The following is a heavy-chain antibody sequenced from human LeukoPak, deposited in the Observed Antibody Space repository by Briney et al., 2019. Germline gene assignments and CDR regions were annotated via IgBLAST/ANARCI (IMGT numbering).Heavy chain of an antibody. CDR2: ISGSGGST. CDR3: AKGTMVRGVIITPADYYYYYGMDV. Sequence: GGSLRLSCAASGFTFSSYAMSWVRQAPGKGLEWVSAISGSGGSTYYADSVKGRFTISRDNSKNTLYLQMNSLRAEDTAVYYCAKGTMVRGVIITPADYYYYYGMDVWGQGTTVTVSS. CDR1: GFTFSSYA. J-gene: IGHJ6*02. V-gene: IGHV3-23*01. D-gene: IGHD3-10*01.